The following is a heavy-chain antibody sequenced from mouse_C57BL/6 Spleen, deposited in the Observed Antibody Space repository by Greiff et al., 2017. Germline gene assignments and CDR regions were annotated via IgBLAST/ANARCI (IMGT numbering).Heavy chain of an antibody. CDR1: GYTFTDYY. CDR3: ARTGYDGYSYYFDY. V-gene: IGHV1-26*01. CDR2: INPNNGGT. Sequence: EVQLQQSGPELVKPGASVKISCKASGYTFTDYYMNWVKQSHGKSLEWIGDINPNNGGTSYNQKFKGKATLTVDKSSSTAYMELRSLTAEDSAVYYCARTGYDGYSYYFDYWGQGTTLTVSS. J-gene: IGHJ2*01. D-gene: IGHD2-3*01.